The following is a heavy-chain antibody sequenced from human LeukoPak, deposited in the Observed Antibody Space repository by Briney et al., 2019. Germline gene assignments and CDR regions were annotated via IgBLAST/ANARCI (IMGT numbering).Heavy chain of an antibody. CDR2: IYYSGST. J-gene: IGHJ4*02. CDR3: ARVLQGPFDY. CDR1: GGSISSYY. V-gene: IGHV4-59*01. D-gene: IGHD4-11*01. Sequence: SETLSLTCTVSGGSISSYYWSWIRQPPGKGLEWIGYIYYSGSTNYTPSLKSRVTISVDTSKNQFSLKLSSVTAADTAVYYCARVLQGPFDYWGQGTLVTVSS.